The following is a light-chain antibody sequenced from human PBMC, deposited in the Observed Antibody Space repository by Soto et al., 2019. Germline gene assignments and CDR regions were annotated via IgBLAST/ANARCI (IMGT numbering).Light chain of an antibody. CDR1: QSVSSN. Sequence: ETVLTQSPATLSVSPGERATLSCRASQSVSSNLAWYQQKPGQAPRLLMYGASTRATSIPARCSGSGSGTEFTLTSSRLQYDDFASYYCQQYNDYWTFGQGTKVDIK. V-gene: IGKV3-15*01. CDR3: QQYNDYWT. CDR2: GAS. J-gene: IGKJ1*01.